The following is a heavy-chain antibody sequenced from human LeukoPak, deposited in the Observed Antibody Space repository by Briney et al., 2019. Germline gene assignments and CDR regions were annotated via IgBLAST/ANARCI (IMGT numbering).Heavy chain of an antibody. CDR2: VYTSGST. D-gene: IGHD3-3*01. J-gene: IGHJ4*02. CDR3: ARGDFWNGYYNY. V-gene: IGHV4-4*07. CDR1: GGSISGYY. Sequence: PSETLSLTCTVSGGSISGYYWSWIRQPAGKRLEWIGRVYTSGSTNYNPSLKSRVTMSVDTSRNQSSLKLTSVTAADTAVNYCARGDFWNGYYNYWGQGTLVTFSS.